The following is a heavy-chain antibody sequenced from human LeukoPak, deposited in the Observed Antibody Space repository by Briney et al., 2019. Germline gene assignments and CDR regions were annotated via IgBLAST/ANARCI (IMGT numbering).Heavy chain of an antibody. CDR3: ARLDYYDSSGY. J-gene: IGHJ4*02. Sequence: ASVKVSCKASGNTFTSYYMHWVRQAPGQGLEWMGWINPNSGGTKYSQKFQGRVTMTRDTSISTAYMELSRLRSDDTAVYYCARLDYYDSSGYWGQGTLVTVSS. D-gene: IGHD3-22*01. CDR2: INPNSGGT. V-gene: IGHV1-2*02. CDR1: GNTFTSYY.